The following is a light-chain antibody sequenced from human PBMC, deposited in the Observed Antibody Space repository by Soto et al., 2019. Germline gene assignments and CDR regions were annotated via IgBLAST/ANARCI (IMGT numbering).Light chain of an antibody. Sequence: EIVLTQSPGTLSLSPGERATLSCRASQSVNSNYLAWYRRKPGQAPSLLIYGASTRDTGIPGRFSGSGSGTDFTLTITRLEPEDFAVYYCQQYGSSPPTFGQGTKVEIK. J-gene: IGKJ1*01. CDR3: QQYGSSPPT. CDR2: GAS. CDR1: QSVNSNY. V-gene: IGKV3-20*01.